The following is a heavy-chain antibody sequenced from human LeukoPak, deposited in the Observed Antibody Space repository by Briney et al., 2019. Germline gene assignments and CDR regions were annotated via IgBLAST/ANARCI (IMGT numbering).Heavy chain of an antibody. CDR1: GGTFSSYA. Sequence: SVKVSCKASGGTFSSYAISWVRQAPGQGLEWMGGIIPIFGTANYAQKFQGRVTITADESTSTAYMELSSLRSEDTAVYYCARDPSYCGGDCYPYYFDYWGQGTLVTVSS. J-gene: IGHJ4*02. V-gene: IGHV1-69*13. CDR3: ARDPSYCGGDCYPYYFDY. CDR2: IIPIFGTA. D-gene: IGHD2-21*02.